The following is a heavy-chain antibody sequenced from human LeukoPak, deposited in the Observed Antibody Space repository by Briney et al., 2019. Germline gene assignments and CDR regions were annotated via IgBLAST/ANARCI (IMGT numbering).Heavy chain of an antibody. CDR1: GFTFSSHA. CDR3: AKGSPAPDY. Sequence: GGSLRLSCAASGFTFSSHALHWVRQAPGKGLEWVAVISSDGSYKYYADSVKGRFTISRDNSKNTLYLQMNSLRVEDTAVYYCAKGSPAPDYWGQGILVTVS. J-gene: IGHJ4*02. V-gene: IGHV3-30*04. CDR2: ISSDGSYK.